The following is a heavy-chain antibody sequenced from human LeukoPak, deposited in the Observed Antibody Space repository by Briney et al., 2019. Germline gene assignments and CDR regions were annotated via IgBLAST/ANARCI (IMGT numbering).Heavy chain of an antibody. CDR3: VRGNWCTDRGGWLDP. V-gene: IGHV3-23*01. Sequence: GGSLRLSCAASGFRLSTYAMSWVRQAPGWGLEWVATVSGSGEQTWYSDSVKGRFSISRDNSQGTVDLQMSSLRVEDTAVYFCVRGNWCTDRGGWLDPWGQGTLVTVSS. D-gene: IGHD4-23*01. CDR2: VSGSGEQT. CDR1: GFRLSTYA. J-gene: IGHJ5*02.